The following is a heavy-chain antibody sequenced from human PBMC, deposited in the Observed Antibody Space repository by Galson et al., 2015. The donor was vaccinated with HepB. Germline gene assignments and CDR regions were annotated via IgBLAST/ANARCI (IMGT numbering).Heavy chain of an antibody. D-gene: IGHD1-14*01. J-gene: IGHJ4*02. CDR1: GFTLSTYG. CDR2: ISHDENHR. CDR3: AAVAEIEFNPLDH. Sequence: SLRLSCAASGFTLSTYGIHWVRQAPGKGLEWVALISHDENHRKYADSLKGRLTISSDNSKNTVHLQWNSLRTEDTAMYYCAAVAEIEFNPLDHWGQGSLVIVAS. V-gene: IGHV3-30*03.